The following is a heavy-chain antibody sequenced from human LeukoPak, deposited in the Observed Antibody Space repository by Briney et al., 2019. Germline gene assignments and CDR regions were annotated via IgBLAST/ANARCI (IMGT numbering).Heavy chain of an antibody. V-gene: IGHV1-2*02. CDR3: ARDLYSYGSIDI. Sequence: ASVKVSCKASGYTVTGYYMHWVRQAPGQGLEWMGWINPNSGGTNYAQKFQGRVTMTRDTSISTAYMELSRLRSDDTAVYYCARDLYSYGSIDIWGQGTMVTVSS. CDR2: INPNSGGT. D-gene: IGHD5-18*01. CDR1: GYTVTGYY. J-gene: IGHJ3*02.